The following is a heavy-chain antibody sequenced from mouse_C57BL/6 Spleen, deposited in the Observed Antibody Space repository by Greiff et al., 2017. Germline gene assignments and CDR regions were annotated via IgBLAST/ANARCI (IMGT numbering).Heavy chain of an antibody. CDR3: ARRGITTVVSPFDY. J-gene: IGHJ2*01. CDR1: GYTFTSYW. CDR2: IDPSDSYT. V-gene: IGHV1-69*01. D-gene: IGHD1-1*01. Sequence: QVQLQQPGAELVMPGASVKLSCKASGYTFTSYWMHWVKQRPGQGLEWIGEIDPSDSYTNYNQKFKGKSTLTVDKSSSTAYMQLSSLTAEDSAVYYCARRGITTVVSPFDYWGQGTTLTVSS.